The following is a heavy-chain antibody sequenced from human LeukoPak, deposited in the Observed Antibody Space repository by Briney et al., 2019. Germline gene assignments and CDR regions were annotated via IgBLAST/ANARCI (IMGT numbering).Heavy chain of an antibody. V-gene: IGHV3-33*01. Sequence: GGSLRLSCTTSGFTFTNYGIDWVRQAPGKGLEWVAAIWYDGSKTSYTDSVKGRFTVSRDISKNTVYLQMNGLKAEDTAVYYCARDDCSTTPCYAYWGQGTLVTVSS. CDR3: ARDDCSTTPCYAY. D-gene: IGHD2-2*01. J-gene: IGHJ4*02. CDR1: GFTFTNYG. CDR2: IWYDGSKT.